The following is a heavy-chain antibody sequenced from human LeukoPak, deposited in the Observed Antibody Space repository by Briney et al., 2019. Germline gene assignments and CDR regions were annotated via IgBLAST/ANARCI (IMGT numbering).Heavy chain of an antibody. Sequence: ASVKVSCNASGYTFISYGISWVRQAPGQGLEWMGWISAYNGNTNYAQKLQGRVTMTTDTSTSTAYMELRSLRSDDTAVYYCARGYYDFWSGYYSFDYWGQGPLVTVSS. J-gene: IGHJ4*02. CDR2: ISAYNGNT. V-gene: IGHV1-18*01. D-gene: IGHD3-3*01. CDR3: ARGYYDFWSGYYSFDY. CDR1: GYTFISYG.